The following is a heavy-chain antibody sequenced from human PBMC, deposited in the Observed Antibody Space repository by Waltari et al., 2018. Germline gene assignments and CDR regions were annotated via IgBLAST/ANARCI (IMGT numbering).Heavy chain of an antibody. CDR3: ARVSLGVYGSGSLDY. V-gene: IGHV1-46*01. CDR1: GYTFTSYY. CDR2: INPRGGST. J-gene: IGHJ4*02. Sequence: QVQLVQSGAEVKKPGASVKVSCKASGYTFTSYYMHWVRQAPGQGLEWMGIINPRGGSTSYAQKFQGRVTMTRDTSTSTVYMELSSLRSEDTAVYYCARVSLGVYGSGSLDYWGQGTLVTVSS. D-gene: IGHD3-10*01.